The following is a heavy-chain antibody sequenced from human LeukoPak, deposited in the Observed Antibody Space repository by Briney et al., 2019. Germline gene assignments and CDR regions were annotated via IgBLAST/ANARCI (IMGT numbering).Heavy chain of an antibody. D-gene: IGHD6-13*01. V-gene: IGHV4-34*01. Sequence: SETLSLTCAVYGGSFSGYFWSWIRQLPGKGLEWIGEINHSGSTNYNPSLKSRVTISVDTSKNQFSLKLSSVTAADTAVYYCAAAAAGRGVDYWGQGTLVTVSS. J-gene: IGHJ4*02. CDR1: GGSFSGYF. CDR2: INHSGST. CDR3: AAAAAGRGVDY.